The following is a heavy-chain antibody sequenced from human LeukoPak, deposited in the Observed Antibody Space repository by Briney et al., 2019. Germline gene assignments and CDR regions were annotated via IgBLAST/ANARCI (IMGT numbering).Heavy chain of an antibody. D-gene: IGHD3-16*01. CDR2: INHNGNVN. CDR1: GFTFSSYW. CDR3: ARGGGLDV. V-gene: IGHV3-7*03. Sequence: GGSLRLSCAASGFTFSSYWMNWARQAPGKGLEWVASINHNGNVNYYVDSVKGRFPISRDNAKNSLYQQMSNLRAEDTAVYFCARGGGLDVWGQGATVTVSS. J-gene: IGHJ6*02.